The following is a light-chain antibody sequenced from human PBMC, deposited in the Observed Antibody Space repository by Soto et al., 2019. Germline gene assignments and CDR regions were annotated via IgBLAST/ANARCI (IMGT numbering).Light chain of an antibody. CDR2: GAS. CDR1: QSVSSN. V-gene: IGKV3-15*01. J-gene: IGKJ1*01. CDR3: QQYNNWPTGT. Sequence: EILITQSPATLSVSPGERATLSCRASQSVSSNLAWYQQKPSQAPRLLIYGASTRATGIPARFSGSGSGTEFTLTISSLQSEDFAVYYCQQYNNWPTGTFGQGTKVDIK.